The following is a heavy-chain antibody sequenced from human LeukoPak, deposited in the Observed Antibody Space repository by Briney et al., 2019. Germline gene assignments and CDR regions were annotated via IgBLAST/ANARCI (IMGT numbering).Heavy chain of an antibody. CDR3: ARPFNPDYYDSSGYPWPRYYYYYYMDV. D-gene: IGHD3-22*01. CDR1: GFTFSNYP. CDR2: ISNDGSSK. J-gene: IGHJ6*03. V-gene: IGHV3-30-3*01. Sequence: AGGSLRLSCAASGFTFSNYPIHWVRQAPGKGLEWVAVISNDGSSKTYADSVKGRFTISRDNSKNSLYLQMNSLRAEDTAVYYCARPFNPDYYDSSGYPWPRYYYYYYMDVWGKGTTVTVSS.